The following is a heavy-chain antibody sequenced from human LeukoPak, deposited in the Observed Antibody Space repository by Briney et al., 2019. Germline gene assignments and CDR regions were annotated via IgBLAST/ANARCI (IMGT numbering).Heavy chain of an antibody. V-gene: IGHV1-69*06. CDR3: ARNYYGSGSYDY. CDR2: IIPIFGTA. CDR1: GYTLTELS. Sequence: SVKVSCKVSGYTLTELSMHWVRQAPGKGLEWMGGIIPIFGTANYAQKFQGRVTITADKSTSTAYMELSSLRSEDTAVYYCARNYYGSGSYDYWGQGTLVTVSS. J-gene: IGHJ4*02. D-gene: IGHD3-10*01.